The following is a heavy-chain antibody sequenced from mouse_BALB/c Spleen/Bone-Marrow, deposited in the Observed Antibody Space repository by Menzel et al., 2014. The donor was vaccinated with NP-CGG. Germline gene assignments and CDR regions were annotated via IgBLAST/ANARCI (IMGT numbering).Heavy chain of an antibody. CDR1: GYSITSGYY. D-gene: IGHD2-1*01. CDR2: ISFDSNN. J-gene: IGHJ1*01. V-gene: IGHV3-6*02. Sequence: VQLKESGPGLVKPSQSLSLTCSVTGYSITSGYYCNWIRQFPGNKLEWMGYISFDSNNNYNPSLKNRISITRDTSKNQFFLKLNSVTTEDTATHYCARGGGNYWYFDVWGAGTTVTVSS. CDR3: ARGGGNYWYFDV.